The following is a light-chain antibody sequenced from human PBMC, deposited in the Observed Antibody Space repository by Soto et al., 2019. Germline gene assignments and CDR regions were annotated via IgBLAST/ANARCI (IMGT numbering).Light chain of an antibody. CDR2: GAS. J-gene: IGKJ4*01. CDR3: QQRSNWPRLT. V-gene: IGKV3-15*01. CDR1: QSVSSN. Sequence: EIVMTQSPATLSVSPGERATLSCRASQSVSSNLAWYQQKPGQAPRLLIYGASTRATGIPARFSGSGSGTEFTLTISSLQPEDFAVYFCQQRSNWPRLTFGGGTK.